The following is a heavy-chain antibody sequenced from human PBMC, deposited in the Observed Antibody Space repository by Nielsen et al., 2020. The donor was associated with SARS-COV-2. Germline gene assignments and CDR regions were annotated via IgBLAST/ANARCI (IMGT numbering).Heavy chain of an antibody. V-gene: IGHV4-4*07. Sequence: WIRQPPGKGLEWIGRIYTSGSTNYNPSLKSRVTISVDTSKNQFSLKLSSVTAADTAVYYCARGLARGYSYGAEYNWFDPWGQGTLVTVSS. CDR3: ARGLARGYSYGAEYNWFDP. D-gene: IGHD5-18*01. J-gene: IGHJ5*02. CDR2: IYTSGST.